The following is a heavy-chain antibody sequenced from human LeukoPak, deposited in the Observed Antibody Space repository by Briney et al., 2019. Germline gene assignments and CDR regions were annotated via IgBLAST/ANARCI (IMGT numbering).Heavy chain of an antibody. J-gene: IGHJ6*02. CDR3: ARDTGPYYYYYGMDV. D-gene: IGHD4-11*01. CDR2: IKQDGSEK. V-gene: IGHV3-7*01. CDR1: GFTFSSYW. Sequence: GGSLRLSCAASGFTFSSYWMSWVRQAPGKGLEWVANIKQDGSEKYYVDSVKGRFTISRDNAKNSLYLQMNSLRAEDTAVYCCARDTGPYYYYYGMDVWGQGTTVTVSS.